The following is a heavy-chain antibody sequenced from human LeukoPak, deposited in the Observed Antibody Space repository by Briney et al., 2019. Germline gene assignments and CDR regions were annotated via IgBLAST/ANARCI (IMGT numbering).Heavy chain of an antibody. CDR3: ARDLIRYFDY. D-gene: IGHD3-16*01. CDR1: GFTFSSYS. V-gene: IGHV3-48*02. CDR2: ISSSSTTI. Sequence: GGSRRLSCAASGFTFSSYSMNWVRQAPGKGLEGASYISSSSTTIYYADSVKGRFTISRENAKNSLYLQMNSLRDEDTAVYYCARDLIRYFDYWGQGTLVTVSS. J-gene: IGHJ4*02.